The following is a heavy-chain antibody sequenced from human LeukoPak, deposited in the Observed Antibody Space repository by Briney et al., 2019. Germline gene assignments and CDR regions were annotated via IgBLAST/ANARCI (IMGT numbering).Heavy chain of an antibody. CDR1: GDYITTTNYY. CDR2: VFYSGTT. V-gene: IGHV4-39*01. Sequence: RTSETLSLTCNVSGDYITTTNYYWAWIRQPPGKGLEWIASVFYSGTTYYHPSLKSRVIISMDTSRKQISLRLSSVTATGTAIYYCARRSRLYKHETTGYHDSWGQGTLVTVSS. CDR3: ARRSRLYKHETTGYHDS. D-gene: IGHD3-9*01. J-gene: IGHJ4*02.